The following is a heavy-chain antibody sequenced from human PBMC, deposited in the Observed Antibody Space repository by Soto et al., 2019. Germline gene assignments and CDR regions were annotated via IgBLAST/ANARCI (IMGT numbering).Heavy chain of an antibody. CDR3: ATTTTVTRYYYYYGMDV. D-gene: IGHD4-17*01. J-gene: IGHJ6*02. Sequence: SVKVSCKASGGTFSSYAISWVRQAPGQGLEWMGGIIPIFGTANYAQKFQGRVTITADESTSTAYMELSSLRSEDTAVYYCATTTTVTRYYYYYGMDVWGQGTTVTVSS. CDR1: GGTFSSYA. CDR2: IIPIFGTA. V-gene: IGHV1-69*13.